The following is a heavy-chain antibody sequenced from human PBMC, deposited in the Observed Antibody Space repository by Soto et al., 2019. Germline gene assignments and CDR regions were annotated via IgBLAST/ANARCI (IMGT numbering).Heavy chain of an antibody. Sequence: SETLSLTCTVSGGSISRGGYYWTWIRQHPGKGLEWIGYIYYSGSTYYNPSLKSRVTILVDTSKNQFSLKLSSVTAADTAVYYCARGITGTTWFDPWGQGTLVTVSS. V-gene: IGHV4-31*03. CDR1: GGSISRGGYY. J-gene: IGHJ5*02. CDR2: IYYSGST. CDR3: ARGITGTTWFDP. D-gene: IGHD1-20*01.